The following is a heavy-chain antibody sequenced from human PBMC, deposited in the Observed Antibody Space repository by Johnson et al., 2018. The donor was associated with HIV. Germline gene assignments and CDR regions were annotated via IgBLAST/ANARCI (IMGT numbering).Heavy chain of an antibody. J-gene: IGHJ3*02. CDR2: ISYDGSNT. CDR3: ARGGAGVAAAEDAFDI. V-gene: IGHV3-30*04. Sequence: QVQLVESGGGVVQPGRSLRLSCAASGFTFPIYTMHWVRQAPGKGLEWVAIISYDGSNTFYVDSVKGRFTISRDSSKNTLYLQMNSLRAEDTALYYCARGGAGVAAAEDAFDIWGQGTMVTVSS. CDR1: GFTFPIYT. D-gene: IGHD6-13*01.